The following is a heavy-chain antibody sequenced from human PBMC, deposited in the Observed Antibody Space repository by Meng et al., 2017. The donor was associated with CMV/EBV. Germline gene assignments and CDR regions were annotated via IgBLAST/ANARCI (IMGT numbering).Heavy chain of an antibody. CDR3: ASDLESSSPN. V-gene: IGHV1-18*01. Sequence: VSCQASGYTFTSYGISWVRQAPGQGLEWMGWISAYNGNTNYAQKLQGRVTMTTDTSTSTAYMELRSLRSDDTAVYYCASDLESSSPNWGQGTLVTVSS. D-gene: IGHD6-6*01. CDR2: ISAYNGNT. CDR1: GYTFTSYG. J-gene: IGHJ4*02.